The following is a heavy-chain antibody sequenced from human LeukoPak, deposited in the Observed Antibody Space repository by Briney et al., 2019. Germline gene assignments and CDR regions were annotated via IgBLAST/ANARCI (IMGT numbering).Heavy chain of an antibody. Sequence: ASVKVSCKASGYTFTSYGISWVRQAPGQGLEWMGWISAYNGNTNYAQKLQGRVTMTTDTSTSTAYMELSSLRSEDTAVYYCATATVAKRATRPIDYWGQGTLVTVSS. J-gene: IGHJ4*02. D-gene: IGHD4-11*01. CDR2: ISAYNGNT. CDR1: GYTFTSYG. V-gene: IGHV1-18*01. CDR3: ATATVAKRATRPIDY.